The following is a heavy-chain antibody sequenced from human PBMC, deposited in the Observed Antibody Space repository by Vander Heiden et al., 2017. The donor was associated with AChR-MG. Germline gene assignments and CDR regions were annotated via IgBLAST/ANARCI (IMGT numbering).Heavy chain of an antibody. J-gene: IGHJ6*02. V-gene: IGHV5-51*01. CDR2: IYPHDSNI. Sequence: EVQLVQSGAEVRRPGESLKISCKGSGYCFGCYWIGWVRQMPGKGLEWVGIIYPHDSNIRYSPSFQGQVTISADESTSTAYLQWSSLTASDTATYYCARHSQYYGMDVWGQGTTVTVSS. CDR3: ARHSQYYGMDV. D-gene: IGHD4-4*01. CDR1: GYCFGCYW.